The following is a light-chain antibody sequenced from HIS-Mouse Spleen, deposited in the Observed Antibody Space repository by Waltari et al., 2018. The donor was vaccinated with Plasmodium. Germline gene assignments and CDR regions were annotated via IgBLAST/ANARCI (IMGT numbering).Light chain of an antibody. CDR2: EDS. V-gene: IGLV3-10*01. Sequence: SYELTQPPSVSVSPGQTARITCSGDALPKKYAYWYQQKSGQAPGLVTYEDSKRPSGIPEGVSGSRSGTMATLTSSGAQVEDEADYYCYSTDSSGNHRVFGGGTKLTVL. CDR1: ALPKKY. CDR3: YSTDSSGNHRV. J-gene: IGLJ3*02.